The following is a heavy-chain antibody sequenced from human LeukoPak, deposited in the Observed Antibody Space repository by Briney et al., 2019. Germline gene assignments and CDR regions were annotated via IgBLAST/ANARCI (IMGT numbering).Heavy chain of an antibody. V-gene: IGHV3-7*01. Sequence: GGSLRLSCAASGFTFSSYWMSWVRQAPGKGLEWVANIKQDGSEKYYVDSVKGRFTISRDNAKNSLYLQMNSLRAEDTAVYYCARRGHTMVRGVTPLSPNYYYYGMDVWGQGTTVTVSS. J-gene: IGHJ6*02. CDR2: IKQDGSEK. CDR1: GFTFSSYW. CDR3: ARRGHTMVRGVTPLSPNYYYYGMDV. D-gene: IGHD3-10*01.